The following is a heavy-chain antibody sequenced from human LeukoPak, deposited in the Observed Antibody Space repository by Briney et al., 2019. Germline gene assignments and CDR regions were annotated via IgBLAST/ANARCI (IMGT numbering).Heavy chain of an antibody. D-gene: IGHD3-22*01. Sequence: GGSLRLSCAASGFTFSSYAMHWVRQAPGKGLEWVSAISGSGGSTYYADYVKGRFTISRDNSKNTLYLQMNSLRAEDTAVYYCAKDLAYYYDSSGYYYGDDAFDIWGQGTMVTVSS. CDR3: AKDLAYYYDSSGYYYGDDAFDI. J-gene: IGHJ3*02. CDR1: GFTFSSYA. CDR2: ISGSGGST. V-gene: IGHV3-23*01.